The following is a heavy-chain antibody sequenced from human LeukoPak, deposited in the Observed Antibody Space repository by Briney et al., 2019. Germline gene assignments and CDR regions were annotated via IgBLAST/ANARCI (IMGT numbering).Heavy chain of an antibody. CDR2: INHSGST. J-gene: IGHJ4*02. D-gene: IGHD1-26*01. Sequence: SETLSLTCAVYGGSFSGYYWSWIRQPPGKGLEWIGEINHSGSTNYNPSLKSRVTISVDTSKNQFSLKLSSVTAADTAVYYCARGGQGVGATRYFDFWGQGILVPVSS. V-gene: IGHV4-34*01. CDR3: ARGGQGVGATRYFDF. CDR1: GGSFSGYY.